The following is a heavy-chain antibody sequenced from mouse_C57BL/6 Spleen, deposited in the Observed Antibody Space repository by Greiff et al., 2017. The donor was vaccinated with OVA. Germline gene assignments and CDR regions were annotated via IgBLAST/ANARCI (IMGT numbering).Heavy chain of an antibody. CDR2: IDPENGDT. V-gene: IGHV14-4*01. CDR3: TTDYGSSYGGYFDV. D-gene: IGHD1-1*01. J-gene: IGHJ1*03. Sequence: EVQGVESGAELVRPGASVKLSCTASGFNIKDDYMHWVKQRPEQGLEWIRWIDPENGDTEYASKFQGKATITADTSSNTAYLQLSSLTSEDTAVYYCTTDYGSSYGGYFDVWGTGTTVTVSS. CDR1: GFNIKDDY.